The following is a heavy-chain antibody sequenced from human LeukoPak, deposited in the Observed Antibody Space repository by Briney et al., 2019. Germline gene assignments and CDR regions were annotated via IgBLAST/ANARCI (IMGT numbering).Heavy chain of an antibody. J-gene: IGHJ4*02. Sequence: ASVKVSCKASGYTFTSYGISWVRQAPGQGLEWMGWISAYNGNTNYAQKLQGRVTMNTDTSTSTAYMELRSLRSDDTAVYYCARGSRIVVVIAPDYWGQGTLVTVSS. CDR1: GYTFTSYG. CDR2: ISAYNGNT. V-gene: IGHV1-18*01. D-gene: IGHD2-21*01. CDR3: ARGSRIVVVIAPDY.